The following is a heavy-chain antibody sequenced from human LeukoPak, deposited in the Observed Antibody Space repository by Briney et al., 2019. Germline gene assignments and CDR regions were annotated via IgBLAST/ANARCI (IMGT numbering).Heavy chain of an antibody. CDR2: INHSGST. D-gene: IGHD2-15*01. V-gene: IGHV4-34*01. CDR1: GGSFSGYY. CDR3: ARGQGDCSGGSCYSDWFDP. Sequence: SETLSLTCAVYGGSFSGYYWSWIRQPPGKGLGWIGEINHSGSTNYNPSLKSRVTISVDTSKNHFSLKLSSVTAADTAMYYCARGQGDCSGGSCYSDWFDPWGQGTLVTVSS. J-gene: IGHJ5*02.